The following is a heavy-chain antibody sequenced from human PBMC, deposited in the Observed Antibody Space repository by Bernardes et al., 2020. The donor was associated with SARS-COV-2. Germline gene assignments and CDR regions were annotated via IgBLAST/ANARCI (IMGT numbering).Heavy chain of an antibody. CDR1: GFSLSTSGVG. CDR2: IYWNDDK. Sequence: SGPTLVKPTQTLTLTCTFSGFSLSTSGVGVGWIRQPPGKALEWLALIYWNDDKRYSPSLKSRLTITKDTSKNQVVLTMTNMDPVDTATYYCAHARHRITIFGVVITTPWYFDYWGQGTRVTVSS. V-gene: IGHV2-5*01. CDR3: AHARHRITIFGVVITTPWYFDY. D-gene: IGHD3-3*01. J-gene: IGHJ4*02.